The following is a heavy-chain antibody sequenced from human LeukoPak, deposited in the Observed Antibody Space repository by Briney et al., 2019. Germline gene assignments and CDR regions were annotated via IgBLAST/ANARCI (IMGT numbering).Heavy chain of an antibody. CDR3: ARHQLLGPCFKGVCSDAFDI. CDR2: IDPSDSYT. D-gene: IGHD2-8*01. J-gene: IGHJ3*02. Sequence: GESLKISCKGSGYRFTSYWISWVRQMPGKGLEWMGRIDPSDSYTNYSPSFQDHLTISADKSISTAYLQWSSLKASDTAMYYCARHQLLGPCFKGVCSDAFDIWGQGTMVTVSS. V-gene: IGHV5-10-1*01. CDR1: GYRFTSYW.